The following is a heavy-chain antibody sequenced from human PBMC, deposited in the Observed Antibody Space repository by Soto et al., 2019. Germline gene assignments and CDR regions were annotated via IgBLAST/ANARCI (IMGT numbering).Heavy chain of an antibody. V-gene: IGHV1-18*04. CDR3: ARGASFRAAAGKDNWFDP. D-gene: IGHD6-13*01. Sequence: ASVKVSCKASGYTFTSYGISWGRQAPGQGLEWMGWISAYNCNTNYAQKLQGRVTMTTDTSTSTAYMELRSLRSDDTAVYYCARGASFRAAAGKDNWFDPWGQGTLVTVSS. CDR2: ISAYNCNT. J-gene: IGHJ5*02. CDR1: GYTFTSYG.